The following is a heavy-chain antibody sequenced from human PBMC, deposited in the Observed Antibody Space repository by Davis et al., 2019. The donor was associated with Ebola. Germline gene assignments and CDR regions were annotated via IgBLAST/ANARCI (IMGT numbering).Heavy chain of an antibody. J-gene: IGHJ4*02. V-gene: IGHV4-39*01. CDR1: GDSMTRSSHY. CDR2: VYNTGRT. D-gene: IGHD4-17*01. Sequence: PSETLSLTCTVSGDSMTRSSHYWGWFRPPPGKGLEWIGNVYNTGRTYYNPSLKSRVTISLDMSKNQFSLRLSSVTATDTAVYFCTRSIDYGDYLGPVAYWGQGTQVTVSS. CDR3: TRSIDYGDYLGPVAY.